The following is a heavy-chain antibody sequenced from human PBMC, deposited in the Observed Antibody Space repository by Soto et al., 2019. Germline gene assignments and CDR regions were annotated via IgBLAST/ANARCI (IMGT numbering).Heavy chain of an antibody. CDR1: GFTFSSYG. J-gene: IGHJ4*02. CDR2: SSATGAGT. Sequence: GGSLRLSCAASGFTFSSYGMTWVRQAPGKGMEWVSFSSATGAGTYYAESVKGRFTISRDTSKNTLDLQMTSLRADDTAVYYCAKDRRAGGNYGFYSDFWGQGALVTVSS. D-gene: IGHD1-7*01. V-gene: IGHV3-23*01. CDR3: AKDRRAGGNYGFYSDF.